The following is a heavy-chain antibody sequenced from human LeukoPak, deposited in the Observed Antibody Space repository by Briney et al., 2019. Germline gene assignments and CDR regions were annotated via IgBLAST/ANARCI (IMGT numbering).Heavy chain of an antibody. CDR3: ASGNSHAFDI. Sequence: PGGSLRLSCVASGFTFSIYYMHWVRQAPGKGLVWVSRISSDGSSTTYADSVKGRFTISRDNAKNTLYLQMNSLRAEDTAVYYCASGNSHAFDIWGQGTMVTVSS. V-gene: IGHV3-74*01. CDR1: GFTFSIYY. J-gene: IGHJ3*02. CDR2: ISSDGSST.